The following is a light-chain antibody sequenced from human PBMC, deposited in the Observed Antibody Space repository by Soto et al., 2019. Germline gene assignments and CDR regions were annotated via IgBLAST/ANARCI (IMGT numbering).Light chain of an antibody. J-gene: IGKJ1*01. CDR2: DAS. CDR3: QQYDSSSGT. Sequence: DIQMTQSPSTLSASVGDRVTITCRASQSFSTWLAWYQQKPGKAPKLLIYDASNLQSGVPSRFRGSGAGTEFTLTISGLQPDDFATYYCQQYDSSSGTFGQGTKVDIK. V-gene: IGKV1-5*01. CDR1: QSFSTW.